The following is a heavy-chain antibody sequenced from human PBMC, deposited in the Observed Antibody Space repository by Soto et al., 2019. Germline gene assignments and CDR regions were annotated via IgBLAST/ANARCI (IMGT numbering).Heavy chain of an antibody. CDR1: GFTFSSFV. D-gene: IGHD1-20*01. CDR3: VRRAITATTTCCAFDV. V-gene: IGHV3-23*01. CDR2: VSPGGDGS. Sequence: GGSLRLSCAASGFTFSSFVMNWVRQAPGKGLEWVSTVSPGGDGSHYTDSVKGRFTISRDNSRRTLHLQMDSLRAEDAAVYFCVRRAITATTTCCAFDVWGQGTVVTVSS. J-gene: IGHJ3*01.